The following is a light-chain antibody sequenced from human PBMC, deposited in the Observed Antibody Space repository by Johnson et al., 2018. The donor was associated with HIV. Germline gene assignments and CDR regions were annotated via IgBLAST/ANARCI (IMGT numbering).Light chain of an antibody. CDR1: SSNIGNNF. J-gene: IGLJ1*01. Sequence: QSVLTQPPSVSAAPGQKVTISCSGSSSNIGNNFISWYQQLPGSAPKLLIYDNNKRPSGIPDRFSGSKSGTSATLGITGLLTGDEADYYCETWDSSLSGYYGFGTGTKLTVL. V-gene: IGLV1-51*01. CDR2: DNN. CDR3: ETWDSSLSGYYG.